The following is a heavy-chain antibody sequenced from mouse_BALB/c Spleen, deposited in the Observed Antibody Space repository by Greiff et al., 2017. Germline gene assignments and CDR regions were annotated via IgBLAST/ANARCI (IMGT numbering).Heavy chain of an antibody. CDR2: ISSGSSTI. J-gene: IGHJ3*01. V-gene: IGHV5-17*02. CDR1: GFTFSSFG. CDR3: ARSYYDWFAY. D-gene: IGHD2-4*01. Sequence: EVMLVESGGGLVQPGGSRKLSCAASGFTFSSFGMHWVRQAPEKGLEWVAYISSGSSTIYYADTVKGRFTISRDNPKNTLFLQMTSLRSEDTAMYYCARSYYDWFAYWGQGTLVTVSA.